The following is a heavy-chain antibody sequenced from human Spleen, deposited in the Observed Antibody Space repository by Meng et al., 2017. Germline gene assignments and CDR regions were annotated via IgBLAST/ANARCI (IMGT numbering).Heavy chain of an antibody. CDR2: ISGSGGTT. J-gene: IGHJ3*02. CDR3: AKHLRGSYYIHTFDI. Sequence: GESLKISCAASGFTFSSFAMNWVRQAPGKGLEWVSTISGSGGTTYYADSVKGRFTISRGNSKNTLDLKMNSLRAEDTAVYYCAKHLRGSYYIHTFDIWGQGTMVTVSS. V-gene: IGHV3-23*01. D-gene: IGHD3-10*01. CDR1: GFTFSSFA.